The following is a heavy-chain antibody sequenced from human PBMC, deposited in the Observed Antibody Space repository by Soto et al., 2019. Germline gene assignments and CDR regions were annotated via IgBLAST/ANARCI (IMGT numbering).Heavy chain of an antibody. CDR1: GFSLSNARMG. Sequence: SGPTLVNPTETLRLTCTVSGFSLSNARMGVSWIRQPPGKAPEWLAHIFSNDEKSYSTSLKSRLTISKDTSKSQVVLTMTNMDPVDTATYYCARIRTYYDFWSGYLMDVWGQGTTVTVSS. CDR2: IFSNDEK. J-gene: IGHJ6*02. D-gene: IGHD3-3*01. CDR3: ARIRTYYDFWSGYLMDV. V-gene: IGHV2-26*01.